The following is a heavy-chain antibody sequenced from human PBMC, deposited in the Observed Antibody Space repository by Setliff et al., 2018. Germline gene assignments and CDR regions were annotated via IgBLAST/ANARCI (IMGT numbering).Heavy chain of an antibody. Sequence: SETLSLTCAAYGGSFSDYYWTWIRQPPGKGLEWIGEINHSGSTNYNPSLKSRVPISVDTSKNQFSLKVNSVTAADTAVYYCARGRNIAARLLDSWGQGTLVTVSS. V-gene: IGHV4-34*01. CDR2: INHSGST. CDR1: GGSFSDYY. CDR3: ARGRNIAARLLDS. J-gene: IGHJ4*02. D-gene: IGHD6-6*01.